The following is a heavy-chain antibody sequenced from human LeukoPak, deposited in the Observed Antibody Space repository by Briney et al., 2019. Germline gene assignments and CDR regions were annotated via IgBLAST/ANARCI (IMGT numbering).Heavy chain of an antibody. V-gene: IGHV3-74*01. CDR1: GFTFTSYW. CDR3: AKKGVGDLPPYYFDY. D-gene: IGHD3-10*01. J-gene: IGHJ4*02. Sequence: GGSLRLSCAASGFTFTSYWMHWVRQAPGKGLVWVSRINSDGRSTSYADSVKGRFTISRDNAKNTLYLQMNSLRAEDTAVYHCAKKGVGDLPPYYFDYWGQGALVTVSS. CDR2: INSDGRST.